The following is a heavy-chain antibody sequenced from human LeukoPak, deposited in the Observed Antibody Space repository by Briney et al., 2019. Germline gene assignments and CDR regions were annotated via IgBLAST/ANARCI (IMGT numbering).Heavy chain of an antibody. V-gene: IGHV3-23*01. J-gene: IGHJ4*02. CDR2: ISDNSGNT. CDR1: GFTFSSFA. D-gene: IGHD3-10*01. CDR3: AKEMGFKIREVMLGFFEY. Sequence: PGGPLRLSCAASGFTFSSFAMSWVRQAPGQGLEWVSAISDNSGNTYYADSVKGRFTISRDNSKKTLYLEMNSLRAEDTAVYYCAKEMGFKIREVMLGFFEYWGQGTLVTVSS.